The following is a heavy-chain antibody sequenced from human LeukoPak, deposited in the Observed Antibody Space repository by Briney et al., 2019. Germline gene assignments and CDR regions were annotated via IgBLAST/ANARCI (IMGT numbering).Heavy chain of an antibody. Sequence: GASVKVSCKASGYTFTSYYMHWVRQAPGQGLEWMGIINPSGGSTSYAQKFQGRVTMTRDTSTSTVYMELSSLRSEDTAVYYCARSPPVIAVAGISVSIDYWGQGTLVTVSS. V-gene: IGHV1-46*01. CDR1: GYTFTSYY. J-gene: IGHJ4*02. CDR3: ARSPPVIAVAGISVSIDY. D-gene: IGHD6-19*01. CDR2: INPSGGST.